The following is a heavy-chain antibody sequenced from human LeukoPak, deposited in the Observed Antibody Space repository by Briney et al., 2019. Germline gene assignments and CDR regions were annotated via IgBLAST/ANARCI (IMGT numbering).Heavy chain of an antibody. V-gene: IGHV4-39*01. J-gene: IGHJ4*02. CDR3: ARHTDSSSWYDPFDY. CDR2: IYYSGST. CDR1: GGSISSSSYY. D-gene: IGHD6-13*01. Sequence: SETLSLTCTVSGGSISSSSYYWGWIRQPPGKGLEWIGSIYYSGSTYYNPSLKSRVTISVDTSKNQFSLKLSSVTAADTAVYYCARHTDSSSWYDPFDYWGQGTLVTVSS.